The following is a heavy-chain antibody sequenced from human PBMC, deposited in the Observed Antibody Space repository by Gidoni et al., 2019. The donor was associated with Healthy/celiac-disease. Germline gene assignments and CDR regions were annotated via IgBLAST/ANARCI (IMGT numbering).Heavy chain of an antibody. CDR3: ASNYGSGSYYNEGGDWFDP. CDR1: GGPFSSYA. V-gene: IGHV1-69*04. Sequence: QVQLVQSGAEVKKPGSSVKVSCKASGGPFSSYAISWVRQAPGQGLEWMGRIIPILGISNYAQKCQGRVTITADKSTSTAYMELSSLRSEDTAVYYCASNYGSGSYYNEGGDWFDPWGQGTLVTVSS. CDR2: IIPILGIS. J-gene: IGHJ5*02. D-gene: IGHD3-10*01.